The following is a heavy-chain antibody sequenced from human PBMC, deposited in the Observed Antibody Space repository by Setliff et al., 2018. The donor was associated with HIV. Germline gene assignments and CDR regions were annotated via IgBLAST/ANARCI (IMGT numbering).Heavy chain of an antibody. Sequence: SETLSLTCAVYGGSFSGYYWIWIRQPPGKGLEWIGEINHSGSTNYNPSLKSRVTISVDTSKNQFSLKLSSVTAADTAVYYCARGRYDILTGYYYSEYFHHWGQGTLVTVS. CDR3: ARGRYDILTGYYYSEYFHH. CDR1: GGSFSGYY. CDR2: INHSGST. J-gene: IGHJ1*01. V-gene: IGHV4-34*01. D-gene: IGHD3-9*01.